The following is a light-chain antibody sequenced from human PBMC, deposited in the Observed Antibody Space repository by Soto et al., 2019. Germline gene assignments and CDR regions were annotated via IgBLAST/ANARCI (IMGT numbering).Light chain of an antibody. V-gene: IGLV2-18*02. CDR3: SSYTSSNTYV. J-gene: IGLJ1*01. Sequence: QSVLTQPPSVSGSPGHSVAISCTGTSSDVGSYNRVSWYQQPPGSAPKLMIYDVSNRPSGVPDRFSGSKSGNAASLTISGLQAVDEADYYCSSYTSSNTYVFGTGTKVTVL. CDR1: SSDVGSYNR. CDR2: DVS.